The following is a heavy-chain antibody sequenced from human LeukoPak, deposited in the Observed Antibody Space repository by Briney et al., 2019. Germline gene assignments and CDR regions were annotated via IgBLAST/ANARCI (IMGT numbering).Heavy chain of an antibody. Sequence: PGGSLRLSCAASGFTFSSYGMHWVRQAPGKGLEWVAVIWYDGSNKYYADSVKGRFTISRDNSKNTLYLQMNSLRAEDTAVYYCARVGTMVRGVKKGYNWFDPWGQGTLVTVSS. CDR3: ARVGTMVRGVKKGYNWFDP. CDR1: GFTFSSYG. CDR2: IWYDGSNK. J-gene: IGHJ5*02. D-gene: IGHD3-10*01. V-gene: IGHV3-33*01.